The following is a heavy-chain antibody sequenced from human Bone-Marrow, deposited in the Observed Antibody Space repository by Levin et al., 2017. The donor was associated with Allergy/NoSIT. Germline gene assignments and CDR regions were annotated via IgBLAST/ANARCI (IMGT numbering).Heavy chain of an antibody. CDR3: ARETDYGGSMVDY. CDR2: ISYDGSNK. V-gene: IGHV3-30-3*01. CDR1: GFTFSSYA. Sequence: GESLKISCAASGFTFSSYAMHWVRQAPGKGLEWVAVISYDGSNKYYADSVKGRFTISRDNSKNTLYLQMNSLRAEDTAVYYCARETDYGGSMVDYWGQGTLVTVSS. D-gene: IGHD4-23*01. J-gene: IGHJ4*02.